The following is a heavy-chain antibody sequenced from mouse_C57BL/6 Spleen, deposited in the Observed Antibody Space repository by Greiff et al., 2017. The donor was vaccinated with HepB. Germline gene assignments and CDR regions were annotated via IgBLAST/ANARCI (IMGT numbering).Heavy chain of an antibody. J-gene: IGHJ4*01. Sequence: VKLKQSGAELVKPGASVKISCKASGYAFSSYWMNWVKQRPGKGLEWIGQIYPGDGDTNYNGKFKGKATLTADKSSSTAYMQLSSLTSEDSAVYFCARGIYYGSSYNYAMDYWGQGTSVTVSS. CDR2: IYPGDGDT. V-gene: IGHV1-80*01. D-gene: IGHD1-1*01. CDR3: ARGIYYGSSYNYAMDY. CDR1: GYAFSSYW.